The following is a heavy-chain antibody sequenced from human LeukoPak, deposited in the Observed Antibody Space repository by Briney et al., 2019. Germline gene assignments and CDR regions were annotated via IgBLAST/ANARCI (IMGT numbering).Heavy chain of an antibody. CDR1: GFTFSSYS. J-gene: IGHJ4*02. V-gene: IGHV3-48*01. CDR2: ISGSSSTI. Sequence: GGSLRLSCAASGFTFSSYSMNWVRQAPGKGLEWLSYISGSSSTIYYADSVKGRFTISRDNAKNSVYLQMNSLRAEDTAVYYCARESSSSWGQFDYWGQGTLVTVSS. D-gene: IGHD6-6*01. CDR3: ARESSSSWGQFDY.